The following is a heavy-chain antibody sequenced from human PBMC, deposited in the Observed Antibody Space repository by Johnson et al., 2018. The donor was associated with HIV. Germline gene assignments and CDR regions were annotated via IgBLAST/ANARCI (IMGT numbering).Heavy chain of an antibody. CDR1: GFTFDDYG. Sequence: VQLVESGGGVIRPGGSLRLSCAASGFTFDDYGMSWVRQAPGKGLEWVAGINWNGGSTGYADSVKGRFTHSRDNGKNSLYLQMNSRRAEDTALYYCARSGAGAAFDIWGQGTMVTVSS. CDR3: ARSGAGAAFDI. CDR2: INWNGGST. J-gene: IGHJ3*02. D-gene: IGHD6-19*01. V-gene: IGHV3-20*04.